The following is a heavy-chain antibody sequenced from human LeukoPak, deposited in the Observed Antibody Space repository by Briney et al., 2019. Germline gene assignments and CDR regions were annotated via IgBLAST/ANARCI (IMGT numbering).Heavy chain of an antibody. CDR2: IYYSGST. D-gene: IGHD6-19*01. Sequence: SETLSLTCTVSGGSISSYYWGWIRHPPGMGLEWIGSIYYSGSTYNNPSLKSRLTISVDTSKHRVSLKLSSVTAADTAVYYCASWAINNSGWTGFNYWGQGTLVTVSS. CDR1: GGSISSYY. CDR3: ASWAINNSGWTGFNY. V-gene: IGHV4-39*01. J-gene: IGHJ4*02.